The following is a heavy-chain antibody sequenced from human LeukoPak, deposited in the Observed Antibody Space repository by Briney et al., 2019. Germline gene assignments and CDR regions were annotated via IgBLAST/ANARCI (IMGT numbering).Heavy chain of an antibody. CDR2: IYSGGST. CDR1: GFTVSSSY. Sequence: GGSLRLSCAASGFTVSSSYMSWVRQAPGKGLEWVSVIYSGGSTYYADSVKGRFTISRDNSKKTLYLQMNSLRAEDTAVYYCARDLTAYFDYWGQGTLVTVSS. V-gene: IGHV3-66*01. D-gene: IGHD3-16*01. J-gene: IGHJ4*02. CDR3: ARDLTAYFDY.